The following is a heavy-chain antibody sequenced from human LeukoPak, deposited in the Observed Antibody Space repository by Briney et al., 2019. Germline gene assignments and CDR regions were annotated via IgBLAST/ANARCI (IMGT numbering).Heavy chain of an antibody. J-gene: IGHJ4*02. Sequence: GGSLRLSCAASGFTFSSYSMNWVRQAPGKGLEWVSSISSSSSYIYYADSVKGRFTISRDNAKNSLYLQMNSLRAEDTAVYYCATPRGQLVNRDWGQGTLVTVSS. CDR2: ISSSSSYI. V-gene: IGHV3-21*01. CDR3: ATPRGQLVNRD. CDR1: GFTFSSYS. D-gene: IGHD6-13*01.